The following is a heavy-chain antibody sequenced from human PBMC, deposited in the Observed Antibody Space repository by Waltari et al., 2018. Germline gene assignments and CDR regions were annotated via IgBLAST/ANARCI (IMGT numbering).Heavy chain of an antibody. CDR3: TKGWAMGV. Sequence: EVQLVEYGGGLVKPGESLRLSCAASGVPIRKSWMNWVRQATGKGVESLGIIKQEGNEKHYVGSGRGRFTISTENAQNSVHLQMDRLRVEDTAVYYCTKGWAMGVWGKGTTVSVSS. D-gene: IGHD1-26*01. J-gene: IGHJ6*04. CDR2: IKQEGNEK. CDR1: GVPIRKSW. V-gene: IGHV3-7*02.